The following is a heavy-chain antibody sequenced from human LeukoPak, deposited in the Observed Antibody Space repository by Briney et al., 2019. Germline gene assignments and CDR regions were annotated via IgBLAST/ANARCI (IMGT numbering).Heavy chain of an antibody. Sequence: SGGSLRLSCAASGFTFSSYAMTWVRQAPGKGLEWVSTISGNAGSIYYADSVKGRFTISRDNFKNTLYLQMNSLRAEDTAVYYCAKDTLVVPAASDAFHIWGQGAIVSASS. V-gene: IGHV3-23*01. D-gene: IGHD2-2*01. CDR3: AKDTLVVPAASDAFHI. CDR1: GFTFSSYA. J-gene: IGHJ3*02. CDR2: ISGNAGSI.